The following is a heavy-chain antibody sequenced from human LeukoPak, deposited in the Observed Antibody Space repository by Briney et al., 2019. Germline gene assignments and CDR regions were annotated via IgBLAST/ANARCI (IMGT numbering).Heavy chain of an antibody. V-gene: IGHV4-39*07. D-gene: IGHD5-24*01. J-gene: IGHJ4*02. CDR1: GGSISSSIYY. Sequence: SQTLSLTCTVSGGSISSSIYYWGWIRQPPGKGLEWIGSIYYSGSTYYNPSLKSRVTISVDTSKNQFSLKLSSVTAADTAVYYCARVGRRSTTRKSRDGYNIIGDYFDYWGQGTLVTVSS. CDR3: ARVGRRSTTRKSRDGYNIIGDYFDY. CDR2: IYYSGST.